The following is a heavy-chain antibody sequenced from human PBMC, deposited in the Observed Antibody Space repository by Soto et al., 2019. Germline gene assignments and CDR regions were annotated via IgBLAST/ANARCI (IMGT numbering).Heavy chain of an antibody. V-gene: IGHV1-58*01. CDR3: AARTYYYDSSGYLFDY. CDR2: IVVGSGNT. Sequence: SVNVSFKSSGFTFTSSSVQWVRQARGQRLEWIGWIVVGSGNTNYAQKFQEGVTITRDMSTSTAYMELSSLRSEDTAVYYCAARTYYYDSSGYLFDYWGQGTLVTVSS. J-gene: IGHJ4*02. D-gene: IGHD3-22*01. CDR1: GFTFTSSS.